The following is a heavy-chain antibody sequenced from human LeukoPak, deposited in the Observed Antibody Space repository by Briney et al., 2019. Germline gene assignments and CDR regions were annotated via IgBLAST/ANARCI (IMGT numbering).Heavy chain of an antibody. V-gene: IGHV3-30-3*01. J-gene: IGHJ4*02. CDR3: ARGFEYYRSGSYPYYFDY. CDR2: ISYDESNK. Sequence: TGGSLRLSCAASGFTFSTYAMHWVRQAPGKGLEWVAVISYDESNKYYADSVKGRFTISRDNSKNTLYPQMNSLRAEDTAVYYCARGFEYYRSGSYPYYFDYWGQGTLVTVSS. D-gene: IGHD3-10*01. CDR1: GFTFSTYA.